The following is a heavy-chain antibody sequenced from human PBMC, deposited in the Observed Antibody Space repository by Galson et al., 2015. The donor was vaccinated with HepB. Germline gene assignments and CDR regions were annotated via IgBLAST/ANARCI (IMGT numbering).Heavy chain of an antibody. J-gene: IGHJ2*01. Sequence: SLRLSCAASGFIFDDYGMSWVRQAPGKGLEWVCGINWNGGSIGYADSVKGRFTISRDNAKKSLYLQMNSLRAEDTALYHCVREGVVTAAATGGLDWYYDHWGRGTLVTVSS. CDR2: INWNGGSI. D-gene: IGHD2-2*01. CDR3: VREGVVTAAATGGLDWYYDH. V-gene: IGHV3-20*01. CDR1: GFIFDDYG.